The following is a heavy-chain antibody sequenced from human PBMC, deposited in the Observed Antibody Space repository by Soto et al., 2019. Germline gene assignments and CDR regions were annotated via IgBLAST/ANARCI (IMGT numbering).Heavy chain of an antibody. CDR1: GGSISSSSYY. J-gene: IGHJ5*02. V-gene: IGHV4-39*07. D-gene: IGHD3-22*01. CDR2: IYYSGST. CDR3: TGAYSDVSGYSLDP. Sequence: SETLSLTCTVSGGSISSSSYYWGWIRQPPGKGLDWIGYIYYSGSTNYNPSLKSRVIISVDTAKNQFSLRLSFVSAADTAVYYCTGAYSDVSGYSLDPWGQGTSVT.